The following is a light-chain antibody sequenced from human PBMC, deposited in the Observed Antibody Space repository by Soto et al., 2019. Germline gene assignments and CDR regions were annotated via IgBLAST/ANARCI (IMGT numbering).Light chain of an antibody. CDR1: KIGSKS. Sequence: SYELTQPPSVSVAPGKTARITCGGNKIGSKSVHWDQQKPGQAPVLVIYYDSDRPSGIPERFSGSNSGNTATLTISRVEAGDEADYYCQVWDSISDHVVFGGGTKVTVL. CDR2: YDS. J-gene: IGLJ2*01. CDR3: QVWDSISDHVV. V-gene: IGLV3-21*04.